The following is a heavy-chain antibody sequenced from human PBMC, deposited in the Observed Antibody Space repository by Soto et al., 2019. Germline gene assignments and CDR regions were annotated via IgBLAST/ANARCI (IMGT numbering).Heavy chain of an antibody. CDR1: GGTFSSYT. CDR2: IIPILGIA. D-gene: IGHD3-16*01. CDR3: ARGGTGPKVYYYYYYMDV. V-gene: IGHV1-69*02. J-gene: IGHJ6*03. Sequence: QVQLVQSGAEVKKPGSSVKVSCTASGGTFSSYTISWVRQAPGQGLEWMGRIIPILGIANYAQKFQGRVTITADKSTSTAYMELSSLRSEDTAVYYCARGGTGPKVYYYYYYMDVWGKGTTVTVSS.